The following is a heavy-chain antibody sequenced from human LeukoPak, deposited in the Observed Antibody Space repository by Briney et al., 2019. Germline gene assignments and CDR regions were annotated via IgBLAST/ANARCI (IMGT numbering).Heavy chain of an antibody. V-gene: IGHV5-51*01. J-gene: IGHJ5*02. Sequence: GESLKISCKGSGYSFNTYWIGWVRQMPGKGLEWMGIIYPGDSDTKYSPSFQGQVTISADKSISTAYLQWSSLKASDTAMYYCARRAEYQLLTADWFDPWGQGTLVTVSS. CDR1: GYSFNTYW. CDR3: ARRAEYQLLTADWFDP. D-gene: IGHD2-2*01. CDR2: IYPGDSDT.